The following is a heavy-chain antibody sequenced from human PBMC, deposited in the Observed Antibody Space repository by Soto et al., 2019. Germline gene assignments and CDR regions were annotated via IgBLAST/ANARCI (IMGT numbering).Heavy chain of an antibody. V-gene: IGHV5-51*01. D-gene: IGHD2-2*01. CDR1: GYSFTSYW. J-gene: IGHJ6*02. CDR2: IYPGDSDT. CDR3: ARGAVVVPAATTQYYYYYGMDV. Sequence: PGESLKISCKGSGYSFTSYWIAWVRQMHGKGLEWMGIIYPGDSDTRYSPSFQGQVTISADKSISTAYLQWSSLKASDTAMYYCARGAVVVPAATTQYYYYYGMDVWGQGTTVTVSS.